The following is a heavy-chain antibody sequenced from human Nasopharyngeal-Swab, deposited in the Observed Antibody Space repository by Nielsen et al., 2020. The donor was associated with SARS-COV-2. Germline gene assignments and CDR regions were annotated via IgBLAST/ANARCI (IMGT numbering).Heavy chain of an antibody. D-gene: IGHD2-2*01. Sequence: GGSLRLSCTASGFTFGDYAMSWFRQAPGKGLEWVGFIRRKAYGGTTEYAASVKGRFTISRDDSKSIAYLQMNSLKTEDTAVYYCTRDLLGYCSSTSCRHLVGYYYYMDVWGKGTTVTVSS. CDR3: TRDLLGYCSSTSCRHLVGYYYYMDV. J-gene: IGHJ6*03. V-gene: IGHV3-49*03. CDR1: GFTFGDYA. CDR2: IRRKAYGGTT.